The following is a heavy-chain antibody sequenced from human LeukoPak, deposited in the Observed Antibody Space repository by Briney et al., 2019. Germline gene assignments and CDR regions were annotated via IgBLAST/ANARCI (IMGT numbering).Heavy chain of an antibody. CDR1: GFTFSSYA. CDR3: AGVGSYGYYYFDY. V-gene: IGHV3-30-3*01. D-gene: IGHD5-18*01. CDR2: ISYDGSNK. Sequence: GRSLRLSCAASGFTFSSYALHWVRQAPGKGLEWVAIISYDGSNKYYADSVKGRFTISRDNSKNTLYLQMNSLRPEDTAVYYCAGVGSYGYYYFDYWGQGTLGTVSS. J-gene: IGHJ4*02.